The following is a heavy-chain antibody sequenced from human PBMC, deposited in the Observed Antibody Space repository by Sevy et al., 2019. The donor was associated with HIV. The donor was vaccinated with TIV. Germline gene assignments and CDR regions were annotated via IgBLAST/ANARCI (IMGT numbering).Heavy chain of an antibody. CDR1: GFTFSSYG. V-gene: IGHV3-33*01. D-gene: IGHD1-26*01. CDR3: ARDWASGWEPYYFDY. CDR2: IWNDGSNK. Sequence: GGSLRLSCAASGFTFSSYGMHWVRQAPGKGLEWVAVIWNDGSNKYYADSVKGRFTISRDNSKNTLYLQMNSLRAEDTAVYYCARDWASGWEPYYFDYWGQGTLVTVSS. J-gene: IGHJ4*02.